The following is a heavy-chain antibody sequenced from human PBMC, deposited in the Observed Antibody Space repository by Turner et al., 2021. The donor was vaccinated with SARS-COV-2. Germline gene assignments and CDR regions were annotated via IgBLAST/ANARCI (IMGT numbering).Heavy chain of an antibody. CDR2: ISPRSGNT. Sequence: QAQLVQSAGEVKRSGASVKVSCKTAGYTFTSNGISWLRQAPGQGLGWMGWISPRSGNTKFAQNFQGRVTMTTDTTTRTAYMEMRSLRYDDTAIYYCARDRDYDLDYWGQGTLVTVSP. D-gene: IGHD3-16*01. J-gene: IGHJ4*02. CDR3: ARDRDYDLDY. V-gene: IGHV1-18*04. CDR1: GYTFTSNG.